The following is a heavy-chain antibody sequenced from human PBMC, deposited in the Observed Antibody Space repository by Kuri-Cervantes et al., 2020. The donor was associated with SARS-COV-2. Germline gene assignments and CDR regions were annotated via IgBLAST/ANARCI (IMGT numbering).Heavy chain of an antibody. Sequence: GGSLRLSCAASGFTFSSYAMHWVRQAPGKGLEYVSAISSNGGSTYYADSVKGRFTISRDNSKNTLYLQMGSLRAEDMAEYYCARDSGSGDDYWGQGTLVTVSS. J-gene: IGHJ4*02. V-gene: IGHV3-64*02. CDR2: ISSNGGST. CDR3: ARDSGSGDDY. D-gene: IGHD6-19*01. CDR1: GFTFSSYA.